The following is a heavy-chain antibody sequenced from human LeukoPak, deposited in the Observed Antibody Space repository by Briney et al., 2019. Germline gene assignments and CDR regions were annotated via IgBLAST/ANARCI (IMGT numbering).Heavy chain of an antibody. CDR3: ARAYYDILTGDYSAVGMDV. J-gene: IGHJ6*02. CDR2: IYYSGST. D-gene: IGHD3-9*01. V-gene: IGHV4-59*01. Sequence: SETLSLTCTVSGGSISSYYWSCIRQPPGKGLEWIGYIYYSGSTNYNPSLKSRVTISVDTSKNQFSLKLSSVTAADTAVYYCARAYYDILTGDYSAVGMDVWGQGTTVTVSS. CDR1: GGSISSYY.